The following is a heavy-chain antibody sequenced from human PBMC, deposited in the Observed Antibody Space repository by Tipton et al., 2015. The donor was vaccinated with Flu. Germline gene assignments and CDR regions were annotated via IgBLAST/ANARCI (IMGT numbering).Heavy chain of an antibody. CDR3: AKVIPELVAGLDY. CDR1: GFTFSRYG. V-gene: IGHV3-23*01. Sequence: SLRLSCAVSGFTFSRYGMSWVRQAPGKGLEWVSGFSAPARTTYFADSVKGRFTISRDNFKNTLYLQMNSVRAEDTAVYYCAKVIPELVAGLDYWGQGTLVTVSS. D-gene: IGHD6-19*01. J-gene: IGHJ4*02. CDR2: FSAPARTT.